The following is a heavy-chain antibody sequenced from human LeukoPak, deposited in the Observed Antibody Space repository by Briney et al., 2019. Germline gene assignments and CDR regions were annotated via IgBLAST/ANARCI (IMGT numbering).Heavy chain of an antibody. V-gene: IGHV5-51*01. CDR2: IYPGDSDT. D-gene: IGHD3-22*01. CDR3: ARQPLVNFIYDSSGYYLDY. CDR1: GYSFTSYW. J-gene: IGHJ4*02. Sequence: GESLKISCKGSGYSFTSYWIGWVRQMPGKGLEWMGIIYPGDSDTKYSPSFQGQVTISADKSISTAYLQWSSLKASDTAMYYCARQPLVNFIYDSSGYYLDYWGQGTLVTVSS.